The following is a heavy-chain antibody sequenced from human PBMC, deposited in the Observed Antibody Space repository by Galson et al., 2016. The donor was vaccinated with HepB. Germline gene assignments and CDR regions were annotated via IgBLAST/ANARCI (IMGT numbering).Heavy chain of an antibody. CDR2: IAPDGGEK. J-gene: IGHJ4*02. D-gene: IGHD3-10*01. V-gene: IGHV3-7*01. CDR3: ARTMIRGVVRALVFDS. CDR1: GFTFSTYW. Sequence: SLRLSCAASGFTFSTYWLSWVRQAPGKGLEWVANIAPDGGEKYFVDSVKGRFSISRDNSENSLNLQMSSLRGEDTAVYYCARTMIRGVVRALVFDSWGQGTLVTVSS.